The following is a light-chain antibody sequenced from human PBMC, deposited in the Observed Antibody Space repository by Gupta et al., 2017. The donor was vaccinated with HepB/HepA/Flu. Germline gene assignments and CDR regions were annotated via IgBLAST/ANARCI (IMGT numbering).Light chain of an antibody. CDR3: QQRSNWLFT. J-gene: IGKJ3*01. CDR1: QSVSRY. CDR2: DAS. Sequence: PGERATLSCRASQSVSRYLAWYQHKPGQAPRLLIYDASNRATGIPARFSGSGSGREFTLTISSREPEDFAVYYCQQRSNWLFTFGLGTIVDIK. V-gene: IGKV3-11*02.